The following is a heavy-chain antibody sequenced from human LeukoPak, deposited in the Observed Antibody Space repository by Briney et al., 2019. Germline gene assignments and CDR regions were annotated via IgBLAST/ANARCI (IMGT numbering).Heavy chain of an antibody. Sequence: SETLSLTCTVSGGSISSYYWSWIRQPPGKGLEWIGRIYTSGSTNYNPSLKSRVTISVDTSKNQFSLRLSSVTAADTAVYYCARVTGYMTEDYFDYWGQGTLITVSS. CDR3: ARVTGYMTEDYFDY. CDR2: IYTSGST. V-gene: IGHV4-4*07. CDR1: GGSISSYY. D-gene: IGHD6-13*01. J-gene: IGHJ4*02.